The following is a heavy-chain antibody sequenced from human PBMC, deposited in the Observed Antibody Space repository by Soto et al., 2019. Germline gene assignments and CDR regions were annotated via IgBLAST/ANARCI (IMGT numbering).Heavy chain of an antibody. Sequence: GGSLRLSCAASGFTFNTYGMAWVRQAPGKGLEWVSGISGSGEDTYYADSVKGRFTISRDNSKKTLYLQMNSLRAEDTAVYYCAKELNAWRPLFEGWFDPWGQGTLVTVSS. CDR2: ISGSGEDT. V-gene: IGHV3-23*01. CDR1: GFTFNTYG. D-gene: IGHD3-3*01. J-gene: IGHJ5*02. CDR3: AKELNAWRPLFEGWFDP.